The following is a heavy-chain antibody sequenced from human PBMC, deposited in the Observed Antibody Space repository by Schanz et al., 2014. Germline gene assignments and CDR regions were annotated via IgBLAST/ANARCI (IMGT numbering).Heavy chain of an antibody. CDR2: ISYDGSNK. Sequence: QVQLLQFGGGVVQPGRSLRLSCAASGFTFSSYAMHWVRQAPGKGLEWVAVISYDGSNKYYADSVKGRFTISRDNSKNTLYLQMNTLRAEDTAVYYCARDRGYCSGGSCLTFDYWGQGTLVTVSS. D-gene: IGHD2-15*01. CDR1: GFTFSSYA. V-gene: IGHV3-30-3*01. CDR3: ARDRGYCSGGSCLTFDY. J-gene: IGHJ4*02.